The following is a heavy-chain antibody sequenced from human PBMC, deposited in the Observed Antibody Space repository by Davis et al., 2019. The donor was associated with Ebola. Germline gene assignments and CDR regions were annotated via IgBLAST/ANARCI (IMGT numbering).Heavy chain of an antibody. V-gene: IGHV1-69*13. CDR2: IIPIFGTA. CDR3: ARVRGTVTTGRYNYGMDV. J-gene: IGHJ6*02. Sequence: AASVTVSCKASGRTFSSYAISWVRQAPGQGLEWMGGIIPIFGTANYAQKFQGRVTITADESTSTAYMELSSLRSEDTAVYYCARVRGTVTTGRYNYGMDVWGQGTTVTVSS. CDR1: GRTFSSYA. D-gene: IGHD4-11*01.